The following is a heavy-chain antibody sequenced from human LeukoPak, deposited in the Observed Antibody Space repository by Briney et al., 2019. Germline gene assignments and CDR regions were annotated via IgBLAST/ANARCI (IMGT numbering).Heavy chain of an antibody. CDR2: IKSDGSST. CDR3: ARESRTDYYGDY. Sequence: GGSLRLSCAASGFTFSSYAMSWVRQVPGKGLVWVSRIKSDGSSTSYADLVKGRFTMSRDNAKNTLYLQMNSLRAEDTAVYYCARESRTDYYGDYWGQGTLVTVSS. V-gene: IGHV3-74*01. J-gene: IGHJ4*02. D-gene: IGHD3-10*01. CDR1: GFTFSSYA.